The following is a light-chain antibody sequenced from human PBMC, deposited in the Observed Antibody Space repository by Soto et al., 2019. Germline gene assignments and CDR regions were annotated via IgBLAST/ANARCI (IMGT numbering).Light chain of an antibody. CDR2: GAS. Sequence: IVLTPSPGTLSLYPGERATLSCRASQSVTSYLAWYQQKPGQAPRLLIYGASFRATDVPDRFTAGGSGTDFTLTISRLEPEDYAVYYCQQYGSARLTFGGGTKV. V-gene: IGKV3-20*01. CDR3: QQYGSARLT. CDR1: QSVTSY. J-gene: IGKJ4*01.